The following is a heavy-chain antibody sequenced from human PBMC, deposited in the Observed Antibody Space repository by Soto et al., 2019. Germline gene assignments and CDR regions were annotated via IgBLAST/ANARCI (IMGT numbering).Heavy chain of an antibody. CDR1: GFTFTNHG. CDR2: IWFDGSKQ. Sequence: PGGSLRLSCVASGFTFTNHGWHWVRQAPGKGLEWVAMIWFDGSKQYYADSVKGRFTISRDNAKNMLYLQMNSLRAEDTAVYYCTSDRPGPQLYFVSWGEGNMVTGS. CDR3: TSDRPGPQLYFVS. J-gene: IGHJ4*02. V-gene: IGHV3-33*01. D-gene: IGHD2-2*01.